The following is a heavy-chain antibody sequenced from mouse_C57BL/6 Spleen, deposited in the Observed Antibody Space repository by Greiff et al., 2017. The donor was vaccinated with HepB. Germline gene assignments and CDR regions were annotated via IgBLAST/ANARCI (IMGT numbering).Heavy chain of an antibody. J-gene: IGHJ3*01. V-gene: IGHV1-7*01. Sequence: VQRVESGAELAKPGASVKLSCKASGYTFTSYWMHWVKQRPGQGLEWIGYINPSSGYTKYNQKFKDKATLTADKSSSTAYMQLSSLTYEDSAVYYCARYYYGNSAWFAYWGQGTLVTVSA. CDR2: INPSSGYT. CDR1: GYTFTSYW. CDR3: ARYYYGNSAWFAY. D-gene: IGHD2-1*01.